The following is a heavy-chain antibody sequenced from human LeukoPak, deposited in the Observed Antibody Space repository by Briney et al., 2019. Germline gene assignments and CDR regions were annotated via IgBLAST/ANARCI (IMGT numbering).Heavy chain of an antibody. CDR2: ISGYNGNT. J-gene: IGHJ4*02. V-gene: IGHV1-18*04. CDR3: ARALPFTAAGTPFDY. D-gene: IGHD6-13*01. CDR1: GYTFSSYG. Sequence: ASVNVSCKASGYTFSSYGITWVRQAPGQGLEWMGWISGYNGNTNYAQKLQGRVTMTTDTSTSTAYVELWSLRSDDTALYYCARALPFTAAGTPFDYWGQGTLVTVSS.